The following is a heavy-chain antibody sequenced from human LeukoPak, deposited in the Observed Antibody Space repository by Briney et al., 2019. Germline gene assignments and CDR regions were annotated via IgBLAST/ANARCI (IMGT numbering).Heavy chain of an antibody. CDR3: ATSYGDYLFDY. V-gene: IGHV3-7*02. J-gene: IGHJ4*02. Sequence: PGGSLRLSCAASGFTFSSCWMSWVRQAPGKGLEWVANIKQDGSEKYYVDSVKGRFTISRDNAKNSLYLQMNSLRAEDTAVYYCATSYGDYLFDYWGQGTLVTVSS. CDR1: GFTFSSCW. CDR2: IKQDGSEK. D-gene: IGHD4-17*01.